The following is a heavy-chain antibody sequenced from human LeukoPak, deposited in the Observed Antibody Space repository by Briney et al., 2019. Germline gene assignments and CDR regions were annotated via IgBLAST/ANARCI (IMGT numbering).Heavy chain of an antibody. CDR2: IYYSGTT. J-gene: IGHJ4*02. CDR1: GGSISSGDYF. CDR3: TRAYWIGFHFDS. Sequence: PSQTLSLTCSVSGGSISSGDYFWTWIRQPPGKGLEYIGYIYYSGTTYYNPSLKSRITMSVDMSANQFSLRLTSVSAADTAVYYCTRAYWIGFHFDSWGQGILVSVSS. D-gene: IGHD3-3*01. V-gene: IGHV4-30-4*01.